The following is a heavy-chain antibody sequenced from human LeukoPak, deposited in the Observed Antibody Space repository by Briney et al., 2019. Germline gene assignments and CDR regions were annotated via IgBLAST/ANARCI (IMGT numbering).Heavy chain of an antibody. V-gene: IGHV4-34*01. D-gene: IGHD3-10*01. CDR3: ARASTMVRGRLGKRNAFDI. J-gene: IGHJ3*02. Sequence: PSETLSLTCAVYGGSFSAYYWSWIRQPPGKGLEWIGAINHSGSTNFNPSFKSRGTITVNTPKKQFSLKLSSVTAANTAVYYCARASTMVRGRLGKRNAFDIWGQGTMVTVSS. CDR2: INHSGST. CDR1: GGSFSAYY.